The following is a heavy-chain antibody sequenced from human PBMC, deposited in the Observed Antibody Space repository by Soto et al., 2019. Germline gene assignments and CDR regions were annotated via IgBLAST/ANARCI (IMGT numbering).Heavy chain of an antibody. CDR1: GFSLSDHY. D-gene: IGHD3-22*01. CDR2: SRDKAQGYST. Sequence: EVHLVESGGDLVQPGGSLRLSCAVSGFSLSDHYIDWVRQAPGKGLEWVGRSRDKAQGYSTEYAASVKGRFTTSRDDSKSSVLLQMNSLKTEDTAMYYCVRAMYYTDSSSYTRCFDYWGRGTLVNVSS. V-gene: IGHV3-72*01. J-gene: IGHJ4*02. CDR3: VRAMYYTDSSSYTRCFDY.